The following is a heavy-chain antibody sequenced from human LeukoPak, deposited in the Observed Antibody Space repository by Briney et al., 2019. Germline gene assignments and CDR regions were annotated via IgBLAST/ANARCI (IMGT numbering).Heavy chain of an antibody. J-gene: IGHJ4*02. CDR2: IYYSGST. CDR3: ARHPSLYSSSWYYFDY. Sequence: KPSETLSLTCTVSGGSISSSSYYWGRIRQPPGKGLEWIGSIYYSGSTYYNPSLKSRVTISVDTSKNQFSLKLSSVTAADTAVYYCARHPSLYSSSWYYFDYWGQGTLVTVSS. CDR1: GGSISSSSYY. D-gene: IGHD6-13*01. V-gene: IGHV4-39*01.